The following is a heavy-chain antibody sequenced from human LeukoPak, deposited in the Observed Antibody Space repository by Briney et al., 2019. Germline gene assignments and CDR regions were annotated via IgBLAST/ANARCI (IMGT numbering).Heavy chain of an antibody. CDR3: ATRFDVLRFLEWSNWFDP. D-gene: IGHD3-3*01. CDR2: FDPEDGET. Sequence: VSVKVSCKVSGYTLTELSMHWVRQAPGKGLEWMGGFDPEDGETIYAQKFQGRVTMTEDTSTDTAYMELSSLRSEDTAVYYCATRFDVLRFLEWSNWFDPWGQGTLVTVSS. V-gene: IGHV1-24*01. CDR1: GYTLTELS. J-gene: IGHJ5*02.